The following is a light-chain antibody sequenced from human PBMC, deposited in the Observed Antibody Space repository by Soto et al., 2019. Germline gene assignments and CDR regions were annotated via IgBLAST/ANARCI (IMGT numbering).Light chain of an antibody. CDR2: AAS. Sequence: DIQMTQSPSSLSASVGDRVTITFRASQSISSYLNWYQQKPGKAPKLLIYAASSLQSGVPSRFSGSGSGTDFTLTISSLQTEDFANYYCQQSYSPPHTFGQGTRLEIK. CDR3: QQSYSPPHT. V-gene: IGKV1-39*01. CDR1: QSISSY. J-gene: IGKJ5*01.